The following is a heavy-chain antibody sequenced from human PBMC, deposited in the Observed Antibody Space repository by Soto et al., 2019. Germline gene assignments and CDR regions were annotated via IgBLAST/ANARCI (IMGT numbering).Heavy chain of an antibody. CDR1: GVSISSYY. V-gene: IGHV4-59*01. D-gene: IGHD3-10*01. J-gene: IGHJ6*02. CDR3: ARGFGGVVYYYYGMDV. Sequence: SETLSLTCPVSGVSISSYYWSWIRQPPGKGLEWIGYIYYSGSTNYNPSLKSRVTISVDTSKNQFSLKLSSVTAADTAVYYCARGFGGVVYYYYGMDVWGQGTTVTVSS. CDR2: IYYSGST.